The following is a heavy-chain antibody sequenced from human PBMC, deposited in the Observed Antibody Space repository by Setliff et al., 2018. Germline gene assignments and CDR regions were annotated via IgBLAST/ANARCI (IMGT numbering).Heavy chain of an antibody. CDR2: IYSSGRT. CDR3: ARELGLRAPFDF. Sequence: SETLSLTFRVSGDSISDYHWSWIRQPPGQGLEWIGYIYSSGRTNYNPSLKSRVSLSLDTSKNQFSLDLSSVTPADTAVYYCARELGLRAPFDFWGQGILVTVSS. J-gene: IGHJ4*02. V-gene: IGHV4-59*01. D-gene: IGHD4-17*01. CDR1: GDSISDYH.